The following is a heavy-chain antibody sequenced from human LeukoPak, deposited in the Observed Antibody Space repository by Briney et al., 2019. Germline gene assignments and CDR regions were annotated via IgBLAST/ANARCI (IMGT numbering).Heavy chain of an antibody. CDR1: GGTFSSYA. V-gene: IGHV1-69*04. D-gene: IGHD5-12*01. CDR3: AIETAEYSGYET. CDR2: IIPILGIA. J-gene: IGHJ5*02. Sequence: SVKVSCKASGGTFSSYAINWVRQAPGQGLEWMGRIIPILGIANYAQKFQGRVTITADKSTSTAYMELSSLRSEDTAVYYCAIETAEYSGYETWGQGTLVTVSS.